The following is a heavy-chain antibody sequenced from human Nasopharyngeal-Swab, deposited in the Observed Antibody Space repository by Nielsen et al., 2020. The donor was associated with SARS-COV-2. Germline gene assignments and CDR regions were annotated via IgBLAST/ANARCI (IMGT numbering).Heavy chain of an antibody. Sequence: GESLKISCAASGFTFSSYWMSWVRQAPGKGLEWVANIKRDGSEKYYVDSVKGRFTISRDNAKNSLYLQMNSLRAEDTAVYYCAREGYNWNSGSPYGMDVWGQGTTVTVSS. CDR1: GFTFSSYW. D-gene: IGHD1-7*01. J-gene: IGHJ6*02. CDR2: IKRDGSEK. V-gene: IGHV3-7*03. CDR3: AREGYNWNSGSPYGMDV.